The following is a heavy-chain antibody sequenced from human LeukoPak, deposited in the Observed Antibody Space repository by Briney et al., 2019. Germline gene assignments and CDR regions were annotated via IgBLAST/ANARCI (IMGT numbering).Heavy chain of an antibody. CDR2: ISSSSSSI. V-gene: IGHV3-21*01. Sequence: GGSLRLSCAASGFTFRSYTMNWVRQAPGKGLEWVSSISSSSSSIYYADSVKGRFTISGDNAKKSLYLQMNSLRAEDTAMYYCARGFCTSTSCYGSYWGQGTLVTVSS. D-gene: IGHD2-2*01. CDR1: GFTFRSYT. CDR3: ARGFCTSTSCYGSY. J-gene: IGHJ4*02.